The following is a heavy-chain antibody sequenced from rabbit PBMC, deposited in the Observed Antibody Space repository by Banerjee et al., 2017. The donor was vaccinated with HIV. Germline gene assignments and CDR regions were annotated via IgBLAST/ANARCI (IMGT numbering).Heavy chain of an antibody. CDR3: ARGYASSSGYYHFSL. CDR2: INTGSDSA. CDR1: GFTFSRYY. J-gene: IGHJ6*01. D-gene: IGHD1-1*01. V-gene: IGHV1S40*01. Sequence: QSVEESGGRLVNPDESLTLTCKASGFTFSRYYMFWVRQAPGKGLEWIGCINTGSDSAYYASWAKGRFTISKTSSTTVTLQMTSLTAADTATYFCARGYASSSGYYHFSLWGPGTLVTVS.